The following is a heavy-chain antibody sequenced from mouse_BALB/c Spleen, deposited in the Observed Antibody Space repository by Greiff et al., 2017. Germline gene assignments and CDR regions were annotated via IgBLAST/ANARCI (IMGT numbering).Heavy chain of an antibody. J-gene: IGHJ2*01. D-gene: IGHD2-3*01. CDR1: GYTFTSYN. Sequence: QVQLKQPGAELVKPGASVKMSCKASGYTFTSYNMHWVKQTPGQGLEWIGAIYPGNGDTSYNQKFKGKATLTADKSSSTAYMQLSSLTSEDSAVYYCARRDGYSLFDYWGQGTTLTVSS. V-gene: IGHV1-12*01. CDR2: IYPGNGDT. CDR3: ARRDGYSLFDY.